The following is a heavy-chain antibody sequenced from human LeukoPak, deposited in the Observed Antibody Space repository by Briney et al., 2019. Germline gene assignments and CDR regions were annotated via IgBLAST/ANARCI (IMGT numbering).Heavy chain of an antibody. J-gene: IGHJ6*02. CDR1: GFNFHNYW. Sequence: GGSLRLSCAASGFNFHNYWMTWVRQAPGKGLEWLAIINPDGSETSYEDSVKGRFIVSRDNDNNSLSLDLTSVRAEDTALYYCARDLYSPPDVWGQGTSVTVSS. V-gene: IGHV3-7*01. D-gene: IGHD2-21*01. CDR2: INPDGSET. CDR3: ARDLYSPPDV.